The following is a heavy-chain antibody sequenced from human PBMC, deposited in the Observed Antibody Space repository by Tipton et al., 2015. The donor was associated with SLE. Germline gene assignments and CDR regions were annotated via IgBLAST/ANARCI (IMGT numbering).Heavy chain of an antibody. V-gene: IGHV4-39*07. D-gene: IGHD6-13*01. Sequence: TLSLTCTVSGGSISVSSYYWGWIRQPPGKGLEWIGSIYYSGSTYYNPSLKSRVTISVDTSKNQFSLKPSSVTAADTAVYYCARVERAARGFDYWGQGTLVTVSS. CDR3: ARVERAARGFDY. CDR1: GGSISVSSYY. J-gene: IGHJ4*02. CDR2: IYYSGST.